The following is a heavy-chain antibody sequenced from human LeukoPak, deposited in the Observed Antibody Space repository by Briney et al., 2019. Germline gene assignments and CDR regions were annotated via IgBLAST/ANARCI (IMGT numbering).Heavy chain of an antibody. Sequence: PGGTLRLSCAASGFTFSSYAMSWVRQAPGKGLEWVSAISGSGGSTYYADSVKGRFTISRDNPKNTLYLQMNSLRAEDTAVYYCAKDPTINSNPSFDYWGQGTLVTVSS. CDR2: ISGSGGST. V-gene: IGHV3-23*01. D-gene: IGHD4-11*01. CDR1: GFTFSSYA. CDR3: AKDPTINSNPSFDY. J-gene: IGHJ4*02.